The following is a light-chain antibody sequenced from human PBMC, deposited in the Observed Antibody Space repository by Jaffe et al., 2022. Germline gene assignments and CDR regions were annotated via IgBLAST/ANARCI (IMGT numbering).Light chain of an antibody. V-gene: IGKV3-20*01. Sequence: EIVLTQSPGTLSLSPGERATLSCRASQSVSSRHLAWYQQKPGQAPRLLIYDATSGATGIPDRFSGSVSGTDFTLTISRLEPEDFAVYYCQQYGSSPPLYTFGQGTKLEIK. J-gene: IGKJ2*01. CDR2: DAT. CDR3: QQYGSSPPLYT. CDR1: QSVSSRH.